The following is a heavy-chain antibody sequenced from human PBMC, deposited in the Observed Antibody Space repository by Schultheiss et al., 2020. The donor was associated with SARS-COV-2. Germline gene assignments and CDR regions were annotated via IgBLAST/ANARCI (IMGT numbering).Heavy chain of an antibody. CDR1: GGSISSSSYY. Sequence: SETLSLTCTVSGGSISSSSYYWGWIRQPPGKGLEWIGSIYYSGSTYYNPSLKSRVTISVDTSKNQFSLKLSSVTAADTAVYYCARGWYESSSWSIFDYWGQGTLVTVSS. V-gene: IGHV4-39*01. CDR3: ARGWYESSSWSIFDY. CDR2: IYYSGST. D-gene: IGHD6-13*01. J-gene: IGHJ4*02.